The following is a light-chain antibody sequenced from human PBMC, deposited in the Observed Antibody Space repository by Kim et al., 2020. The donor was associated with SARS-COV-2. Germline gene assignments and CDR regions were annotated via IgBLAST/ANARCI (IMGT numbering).Light chain of an antibody. Sequence: GQSITLSCTGTSSDVGGYNYVSWYQQHPGKAPNLMISDVSNRPSGLSNRFSGSKSDNTASLTISGLQAEDEADYYCSSYTSSSTWVFGGGTKVTVL. CDR1: SSDVGGYNY. V-gene: IGLV2-14*03. CDR3: SSYTSSSTWV. J-gene: IGLJ3*02. CDR2: DVS.